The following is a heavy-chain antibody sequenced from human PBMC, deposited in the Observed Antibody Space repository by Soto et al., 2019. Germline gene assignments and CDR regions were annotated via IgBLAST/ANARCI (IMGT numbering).Heavy chain of an antibody. Sequence: QVQLVQSGAEVKKPGSSVKVSCKASGGTFSSYAISWVRQAPGQGLEWMGGIIPIFGTANYAQKFQGRVTITADESTSTPYMELRSLRSEDTAVDYCARVVGQPLVRYYYYYGMDVWGQGTTVTVSS. V-gene: IGHV1-69*01. CDR1: GGTFSSYA. CDR3: ARVVGQPLVRYYYYYGMDV. J-gene: IGHJ6*02. CDR2: IIPIFGTA. D-gene: IGHD6-13*01.